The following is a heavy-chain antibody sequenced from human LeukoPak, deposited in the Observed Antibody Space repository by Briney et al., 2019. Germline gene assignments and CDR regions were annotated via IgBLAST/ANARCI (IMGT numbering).Heavy chain of an antibody. J-gene: IGHJ6*02. D-gene: IGHD3-10*01. Sequence: GGSLRLSCAASGFTFDDYAMHWVRQAPGKGLEWVSSISSSSSYIYYADSVKGRFTISRDNAKNSLYLQMNSLRAEDTAVYYCARDTDGSGSYDGYYYGMDVWGQGTTVTVSS. CDR1: GFTFDDYA. CDR3: ARDTDGSGSYDGYYYGMDV. CDR2: ISSSSSYI. V-gene: IGHV3-21*01.